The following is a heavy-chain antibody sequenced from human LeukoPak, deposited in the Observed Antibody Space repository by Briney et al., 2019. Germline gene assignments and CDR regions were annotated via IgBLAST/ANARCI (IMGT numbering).Heavy chain of an antibody. Sequence: PGGSLRLSCAASGFTFSSYSMNWVRQAPGKGLEWVSYISSSSSTIYYADSVKGRFTISRDNAKNSLYLQMNSLRAEDTAVYYCAREGIVGARARAFDIWGQGTMVTVSS. CDR2: ISSSSSTI. CDR3: AREGIVGARARAFDI. J-gene: IGHJ3*02. V-gene: IGHV3-48*04. D-gene: IGHD1-26*01. CDR1: GFTFSSYS.